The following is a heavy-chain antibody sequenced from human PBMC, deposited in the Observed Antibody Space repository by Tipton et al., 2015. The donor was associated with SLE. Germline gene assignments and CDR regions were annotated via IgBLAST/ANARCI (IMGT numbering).Heavy chain of an antibody. D-gene: IGHD1-26*01. J-gene: IGHJ6*03. CDR1: GFTFNDYA. Sequence: LRLSCVASGFTFNDYAMHWVRQAPGRGLEWIGYIYYSGSTNYNPSLKSRVTISVDTSKNQFSLKLSSVTAADTAVYYCARGGLGVSYYYYMDVWGKGTTVTVSS. CDR3: ARGGLGVSYYYYMDV. CDR2: IYYSGST. V-gene: IGHV4-59*01.